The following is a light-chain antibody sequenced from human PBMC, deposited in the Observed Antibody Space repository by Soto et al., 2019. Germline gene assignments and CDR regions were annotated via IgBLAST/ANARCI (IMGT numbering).Light chain of an antibody. J-gene: IGKJ1*01. CDR1: QSLLHSNGYNY. CDR3: MQALQTQP. Sequence: DIVMTQSPLSLPVTPGEPASISCRSSQSLLHSNGYNYLDWYLQKPGQSPQLLIYLGSNRASGVPDRFSGSGSGTDFTLKISRVEDEDVGVYYYMQALQTQPFGQGTKVEIK. CDR2: LGS. V-gene: IGKV2-28*01.